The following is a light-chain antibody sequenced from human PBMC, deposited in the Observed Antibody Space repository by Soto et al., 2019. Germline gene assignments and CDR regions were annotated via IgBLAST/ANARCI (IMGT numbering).Light chain of an antibody. CDR2: KAS. V-gene: IGKV1-5*03. CDR1: QSISSW. Sequence: DIQMTQSPSTLSASVGDRVTITCRASQSISSWLAWYQQKPGKAPKLLIYKASSLGSGVPSRFSGSGSGTVFTLTISSLQPDDFAIYYCQQYNSHSSYTFGQGTKLEIK. CDR3: QQYNSHSSYT. J-gene: IGKJ2*01.